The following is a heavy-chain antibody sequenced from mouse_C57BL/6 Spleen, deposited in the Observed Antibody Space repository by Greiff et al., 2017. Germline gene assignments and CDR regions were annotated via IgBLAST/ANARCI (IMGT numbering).Heavy chain of an antibody. CDR3: AGYDYDGGFAY. CDR2: INPYNGGT. CDR1: GYTFTDYY. J-gene: IGHJ3*01. D-gene: IGHD2-4*01. Sequence: VQLQQSGPVLVKPGASVKMSCKASGYTFTDYYMNWVKQSHGKSLEWIGVINPYNGGTSYNQKFKGKATLTVDKSSSTAYMELNSLTSEDSAVYYCAGYDYDGGFAYWGQGTLVTVSA. V-gene: IGHV1-19*01.